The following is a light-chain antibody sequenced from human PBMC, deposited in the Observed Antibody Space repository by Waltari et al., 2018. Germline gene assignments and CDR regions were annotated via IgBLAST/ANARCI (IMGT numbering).Light chain of an antibody. CDR2: WAS. J-gene: IGKJ4*01. Sequence: DIVMTQSPDSLAVSLGERATINCKSSQSVLFTSNNKNYLAWYQQKPGQAPKLLIYWASTRESGVSDRVSGSGSGTDFTLTINSLQAEDVAVYYCQQYYSAPFTFGGGTKVEIK. CDR3: QQYYSAPFT. V-gene: IGKV4-1*01. CDR1: QSVLFTSNNKNY.